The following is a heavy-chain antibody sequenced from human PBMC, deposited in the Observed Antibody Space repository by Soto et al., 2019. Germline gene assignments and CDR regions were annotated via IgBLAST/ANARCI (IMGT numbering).Heavy chain of an antibody. J-gene: IGHJ6*02. D-gene: IGHD5-12*01. Sequence: ASVKVSCKASGYTFTSYGISWVRQAPGQGLEWMGWISAYNGNTNYAQKLQGRVTMTTDTSTSTAYMELRSLRSDDTAVYYCARGWLQEYYYYGMDVWGQGTTVTVSS. CDR2: ISAYNGNT. V-gene: IGHV1-18*01. CDR1: GYTFTSYG. CDR3: ARGWLQEYYYYGMDV.